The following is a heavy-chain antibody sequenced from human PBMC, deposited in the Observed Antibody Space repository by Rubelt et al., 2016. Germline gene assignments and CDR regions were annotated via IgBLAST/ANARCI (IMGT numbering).Heavy chain of an antibody. D-gene: IGHD3-10*01. CDR1: GFTFSNYA. Sequence: GQPGGSLRLSCAASGFTFSNYAMSWVRQAPGKGLEWVSSISSNGGRTYYADSVKGRFTISRDNSKNTLYLQVSSLRVEDTAVYYCAQDPLWFGELPRYWGQGTLVTVSS. CDR3: AQDPLWFGELPRY. V-gene: IGHV3-23*01. CDR2: ISSNGGRT. J-gene: IGHJ4*02.